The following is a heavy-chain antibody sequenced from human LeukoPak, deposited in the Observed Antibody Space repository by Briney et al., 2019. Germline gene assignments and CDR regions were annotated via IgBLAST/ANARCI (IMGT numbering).Heavy chain of an antibody. Sequence: ASVKVSCKASGYTFTSYYMHWVRQAPGQGLEWMGIINPSGGSTSYAQKFQGRVTMTRDTSTSTVYMELSSLRSEDTAVYYCARDFYDFLIDYYYGMDVWGQGTTVTVSS. D-gene: IGHD3-3*01. CDR3: ARDFYDFLIDYYYGMDV. CDR2: INPSGGST. CDR1: GYTFTSYY. J-gene: IGHJ6*02. V-gene: IGHV1-46*01.